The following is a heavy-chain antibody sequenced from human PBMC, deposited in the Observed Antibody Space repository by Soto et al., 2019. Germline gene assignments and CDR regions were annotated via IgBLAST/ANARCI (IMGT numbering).Heavy chain of an antibody. CDR3: AGGAYGMGGYYYGMDV. V-gene: IGHV1-69*12. D-gene: IGHD4-17*01. J-gene: IGHJ6*02. CDR2: IIPIFGTA. Sequence: QVQLVQSGAEVKKPGSSVKVSCKASGGTFSSYAISWVRQAPGQGLEWMGGIIPIFGTANYAQKFQGRVTITADESTSTASMELSSLRSEDTGVYYCAGGAYGMGGYYYGMDVWGQGTTVTVSS. CDR1: GGTFSSYA.